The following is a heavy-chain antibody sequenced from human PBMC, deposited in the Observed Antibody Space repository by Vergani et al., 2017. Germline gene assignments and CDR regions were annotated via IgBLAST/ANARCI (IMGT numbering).Heavy chain of an antibody. D-gene: IGHD3-9*01. Sequence: QVQLVQSGAEVKKPGASVKVSCKVSGYTFTSYGISWVRPAPGQGLAWMGWISAYNGYTNYAQKLQGRVTMTTDTSTRTAYMELRSLRSDDTAVYYCARVQDXALILTGYYTPFDYWGQGRLVTVSS. CDR2: ISAYNGYT. CDR1: GYTFTSYG. CDR3: ARVQDXALILTGYYTPFDY. V-gene: IGHV1-18*01. J-gene: IGHJ4*02.